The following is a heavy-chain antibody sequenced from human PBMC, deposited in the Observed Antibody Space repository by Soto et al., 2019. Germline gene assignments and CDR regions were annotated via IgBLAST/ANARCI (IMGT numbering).Heavy chain of an antibody. Sequence: SETLSLTCTVSGGSISSYYWSWIRQPPGKGLEWIGYIYYSGSTNDNPSLKSRVTISIDMSRNQFSLRLNSMTAADTAVYYCARAIVVTIGGMDVWGHGTTVTVSS. CDR3: ARAIVVTIGGMDV. V-gene: IGHV4-59*08. CDR2: IYYSGST. CDR1: GGSISSYY. J-gene: IGHJ6*02. D-gene: IGHD5-12*01.